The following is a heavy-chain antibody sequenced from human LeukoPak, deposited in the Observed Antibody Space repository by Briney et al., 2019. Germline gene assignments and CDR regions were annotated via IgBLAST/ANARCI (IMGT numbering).Heavy chain of an antibody. D-gene: IGHD4/OR15-4a*01. CDR3: ARRAGAYSHPYDY. Sequence: NPGGSLRLSCAASGFTFSSYSMNWVRQAPGEGLEWVSSISSSSSYIYYADSVKGRFTISRDNAKNSLYLQMNSLRAEDTAVYYCARRAGAYSHPYDYWGQGTLVTVPS. CDR1: GFTFSSYS. V-gene: IGHV3-21*01. CDR2: ISSSSSYI. J-gene: IGHJ4*02.